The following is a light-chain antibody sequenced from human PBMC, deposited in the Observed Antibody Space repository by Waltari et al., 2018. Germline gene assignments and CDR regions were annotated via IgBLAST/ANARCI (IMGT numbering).Light chain of an antibody. V-gene: IGLV2-23*02. CDR3: CSYAHGNTFYV. Sequence: QSALTQPASVSGSPGQSITISCTGTSSDVGGYNYVSWYLKYPGKAPKLMIYDVGERPSGVSDRFSGSKSGNTASLTISGLQAEDEADYYCCSYAHGNTFYVFGTGTKVTV. CDR2: DVG. J-gene: IGLJ1*01. CDR1: SSDVGGYNY.